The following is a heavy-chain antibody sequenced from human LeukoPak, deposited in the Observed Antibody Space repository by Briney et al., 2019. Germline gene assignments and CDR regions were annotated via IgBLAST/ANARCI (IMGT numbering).Heavy chain of an antibody. J-gene: IGHJ6*02. V-gene: IGHV5-51*01. Sequence: GESLKISCKASGYSFTNYWIAWVRQMPGKGLEWVGLIYPGDSDTRYSPSFQGQVTISADKSITTAYLQWSSLKASDTAMYYCARPHTPYYFHYGMDVWGQGTTVTVSS. CDR3: ARPHTPYYFHYGMDV. CDR2: IYPGDSDT. D-gene: IGHD2-15*01. CDR1: GYSFTNYW.